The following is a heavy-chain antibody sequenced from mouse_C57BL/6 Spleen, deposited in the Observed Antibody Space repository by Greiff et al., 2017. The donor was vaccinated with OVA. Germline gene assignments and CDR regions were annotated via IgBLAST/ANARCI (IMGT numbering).Heavy chain of an antibody. V-gene: IGHV1-69*01. D-gene: IGHD4-1*01. CDR1: GYTFTSYW. J-gene: IGHJ4*01. Sequence: QVQLQQPGAELVIPGASVKLSCKASGYTFTSYWMHWVKQRPGQGLEWIGEIDPSDSYTNYNQKFKGKSTLTVDKSSSTAYMQLSSLTSEDSAVYYCARSRTPRNWNVYYYAMDYWGQGTSVTVSS. CDR2: IDPSDSYT. CDR3: ARSRTPRNWNVYYYAMDY.